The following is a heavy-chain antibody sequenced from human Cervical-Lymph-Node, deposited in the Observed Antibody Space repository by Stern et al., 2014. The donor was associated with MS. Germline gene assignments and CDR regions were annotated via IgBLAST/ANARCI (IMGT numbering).Heavy chain of an antibody. D-gene: IGHD1-7*01. Sequence: EVQLEESGGGLVQPGGSLRLSCAASGFTFSSYAMHWVRQAPGKGLEYVSAISSNGGSTYYANSVKGRFTISRDNSKNTLYLQMGSLRAEDMAVYYCARVLKELSSYWYFDLWGRGTLVTVSS. CDR1: GFTFSSYA. V-gene: IGHV3-64*01. CDR3: ARVLKELSSYWYFDL. J-gene: IGHJ2*01. CDR2: ISSNGGST.